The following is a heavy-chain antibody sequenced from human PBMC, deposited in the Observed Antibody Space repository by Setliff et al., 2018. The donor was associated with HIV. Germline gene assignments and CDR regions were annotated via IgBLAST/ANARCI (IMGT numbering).Heavy chain of an antibody. V-gene: IGHV3-11*01. D-gene: IGHD3-22*01. J-gene: IGHJ1*01. CDR3: ARGASLLSYYYDSSGYFQH. CDR1: GFTFSDYY. CDR2: ISSSGSTI. Sequence: GGSLRLSCAASGFTFSDYYMSWIRQAPGKGLEWVSYISSSGSTIYYVDSVKGRFTISRDNAKNSLYLQMNSLRAEDTAVYYCARGASLLSYYYDSSGYFQHWGQGTLVTVSS.